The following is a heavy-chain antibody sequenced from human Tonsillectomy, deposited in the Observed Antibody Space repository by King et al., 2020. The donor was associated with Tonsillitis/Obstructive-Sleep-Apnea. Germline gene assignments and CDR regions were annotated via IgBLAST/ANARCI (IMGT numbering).Heavy chain of an antibody. CDR1: GYTFTSYY. Sequence: QLVQSGAEVKKPGASVKVSCKASGYTFTSYYMHWVRQAPGQGLEWMGIINPSGGSTSYAQKFQGRVTMTRDTSTSTVYMELSSLRSEDTAVYYCARDLGGGLKPQLLSGFDYWGQGTLVTVSS. V-gene: IGHV1-46*01. J-gene: IGHJ4*02. CDR2: INPSGGST. D-gene: IGHD2-2*01. CDR3: ARDLGGGLKPQLLSGFDY.